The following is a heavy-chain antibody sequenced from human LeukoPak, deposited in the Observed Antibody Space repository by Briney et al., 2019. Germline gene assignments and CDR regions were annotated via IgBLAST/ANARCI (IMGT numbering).Heavy chain of an antibody. J-gene: IGHJ3*02. CDR1: GFTFSTYG. V-gene: IGHV3-30*02. CDR2: IRYDGSNK. CDR3: ARGLDNYGYSANI. Sequence: PGGSLRLSCAASGFTFSTYGMHWVRQAPGKGLEWVAFIRYDGSNKYYADSVKGRFTISRDNAKNSLYLQMNSLRAEDTAVYYCARGLDNYGYSANIWGQGTMVTVSS. D-gene: IGHD5-18*01.